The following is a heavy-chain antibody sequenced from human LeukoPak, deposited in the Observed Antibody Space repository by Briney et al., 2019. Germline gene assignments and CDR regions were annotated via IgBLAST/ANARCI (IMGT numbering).Heavy chain of an antibody. Sequence: PGGSLKLSCAVSGFTLSGSAMHWVRQASGKGLEWVGRIRSKASNYATAYAASVEGRFTISRDDSKDTAYLQMNSLRAEDTALYYCAKPLLPSTGLGAFDIWGQGTMVTVSS. CDR1: GFTLSGSA. V-gene: IGHV3-73*01. CDR3: AKPLLPSTGLGAFDI. D-gene: IGHD1-1*01. CDR2: IRSKASNYAT. J-gene: IGHJ3*02.